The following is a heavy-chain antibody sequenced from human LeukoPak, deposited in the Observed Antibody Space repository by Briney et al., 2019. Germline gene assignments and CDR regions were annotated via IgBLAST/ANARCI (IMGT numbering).Heavy chain of an antibody. Sequence: GASVKVSCKASGYTFTGYYMHWVRQAPGQGLEWMGWINPNSGGTNYAQKFQGRVTMTRDTSISTAYMELSRLRSDDTAVYYCALSNYYDGSGYPFWYYYYMDVWGKGTTVTLSS. D-gene: IGHD3-22*01. CDR2: INPNSGGT. V-gene: IGHV1-2*02. J-gene: IGHJ6*03. CDR3: ALSNYYDGSGYPFWYYYYMDV. CDR1: GYTFTGYY.